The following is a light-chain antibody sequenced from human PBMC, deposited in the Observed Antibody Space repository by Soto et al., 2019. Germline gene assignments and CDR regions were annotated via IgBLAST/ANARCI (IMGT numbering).Light chain of an antibody. V-gene: IGKV3-15*01. CDR1: QSVSGN. Sequence: EIVMTQSPATLSVSPGERATLSCRASQSVSGNLAWYQQKPGQAPRLLIYAASTRATGIPARFSGSGSGTEFTLIISSLQSEDFSVYYCQQYNNWPPITFGPGPKVDIK. J-gene: IGKJ3*01. CDR3: QQYNNWPPIT. CDR2: AAS.